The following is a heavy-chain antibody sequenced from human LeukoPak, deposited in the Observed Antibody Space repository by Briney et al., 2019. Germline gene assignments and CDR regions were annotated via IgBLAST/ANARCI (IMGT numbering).Heavy chain of an antibody. V-gene: IGHV3-7*01. J-gene: IGHJ4*02. CDR3: ARDSSGTTFDY. D-gene: IGHD1-7*01. Sequence: GGSLRLSCAASGFTVSSNYMSWVRQAPGKGLEWVGQISQDGSEKYYVDSVRGRFTFSRDNAKNSLYLQMNSLRAEDTAVYYCARDSSGTTFDYWGQGTLVTVSS. CDR1: GFTVSSNY. CDR2: ISQDGSEK.